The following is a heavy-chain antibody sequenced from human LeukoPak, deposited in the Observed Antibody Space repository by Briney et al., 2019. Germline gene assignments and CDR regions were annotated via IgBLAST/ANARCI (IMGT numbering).Heavy chain of an antibody. D-gene: IGHD3-22*01. CDR1: GGSFSGYY. Sequence: PSETLSLTCAVYGGSFSGYYWSWIRQPPGKGLEWIGEINHSGSTNYNPSLKSRVTISVDTSKNQFSLKLSSVTAADTAVYYCARDVELVRYFDLWGRGTLVTVSS. CDR2: INHSGST. J-gene: IGHJ2*01. V-gene: IGHV4-34*01. CDR3: ARDVELVRYFDL.